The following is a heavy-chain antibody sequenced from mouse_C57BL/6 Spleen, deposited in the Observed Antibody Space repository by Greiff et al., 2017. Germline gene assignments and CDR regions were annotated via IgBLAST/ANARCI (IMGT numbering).Heavy chain of an antibody. V-gene: IGHV1-50*01. CDR3: ARAYYGSRYFDY. CDR1: GYTFTSYW. D-gene: IGHD1-1*01. Sequence: QVQLQQPGAELAKPGASVKLSCKASGYTFTSYWMQWVKQRPGQGLEWIGEIDPSDSYTNYNQKFKGKATLTVDTSSSTAYMQLSSLTSEDSAVYYCARAYYGSRYFDYWGQGTTLTVSS. CDR2: IDPSDSYT. J-gene: IGHJ2*01.